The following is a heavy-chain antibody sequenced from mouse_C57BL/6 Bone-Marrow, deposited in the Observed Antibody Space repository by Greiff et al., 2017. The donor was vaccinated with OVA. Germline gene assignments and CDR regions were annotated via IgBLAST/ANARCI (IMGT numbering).Heavy chain of an antibody. D-gene: IGHD1-1*01. CDR3: ARGYGSSFYAMDY. J-gene: IGHJ4*01. CDR1: GYSFTGYY. Sequence: EVKLQESGPELVKPGASVKISCKASGYSFTGYYMNWVKQSPEKSLEWIGEINPSTGGTTYNQKFKAKATLTVDKSSSTAYMQLKSLTSEDSAVYYCARGYGSSFYAMDYWGQGTSVTVSS. CDR2: INPSTGGT. V-gene: IGHV1-42*01.